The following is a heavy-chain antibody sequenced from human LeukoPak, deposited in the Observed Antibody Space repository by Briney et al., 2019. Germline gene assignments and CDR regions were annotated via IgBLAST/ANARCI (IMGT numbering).Heavy chain of an antibody. Sequence: PGGSLRLSCAASGFTFSSYAMSWVRQAPGKGLEWVSAISGSGGSTYYADSVKGRFTISRDNSKNTLYLQMNSLRAEDTAVHYCAKDSANWGDFDYWGQGTLVTVSS. CDR1: GFTFSSYA. J-gene: IGHJ4*02. CDR3: AKDSANWGDFDY. V-gene: IGHV3-23*01. D-gene: IGHD7-27*01. CDR2: ISGSGGST.